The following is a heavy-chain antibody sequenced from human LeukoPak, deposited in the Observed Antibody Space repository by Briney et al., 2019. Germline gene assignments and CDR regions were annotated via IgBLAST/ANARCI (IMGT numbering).Heavy chain of an antibody. D-gene: IGHD2-2*03. Sequence: GRSLRLSCAASGFTSSSYAMHWVRQAPGKGLEWVAVISYDGSNKYYADSVKGRFTISRDNSKNTLYLQMNSLRAEDTAVYYCARDGYCSSTSCYDDAFDIWGQGTMVTVSS. CDR2: ISYDGSNK. J-gene: IGHJ3*02. V-gene: IGHV3-30*04. CDR3: ARDGYCSSTSCYDDAFDI. CDR1: GFTSSSYA.